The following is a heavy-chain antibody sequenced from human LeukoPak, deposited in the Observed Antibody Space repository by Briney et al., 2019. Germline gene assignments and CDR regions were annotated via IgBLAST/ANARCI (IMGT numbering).Heavy chain of an antibody. D-gene: IGHD3-22*01. V-gene: IGHV3-23*01. CDR2: ISASGGSI. J-gene: IGHJ4*02. Sequence: GGSLRLSCVATGFTFSISMSLVRQAPGKGLEWVSAISASGGSIYYADSVKGRFTISRDNSKNTLYLRMNGLRAEDTAVYYCAKGVSTSGGYSRFEYWGQGTLITVSS. CDR3: AKGVSTSGGYSRFEY. CDR1: GFTFSIS.